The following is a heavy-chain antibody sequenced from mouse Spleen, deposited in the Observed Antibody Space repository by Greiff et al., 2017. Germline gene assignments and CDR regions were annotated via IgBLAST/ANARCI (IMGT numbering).Heavy chain of an antibody. CDR1: GFTFSSYA. CDR2: ISSGGSYT. Sequence: DVMLVESGGGLVKPGGSLKLSCAASGFTFSSYAMSWVRQTPEKRLEWVATISSGGSYTYYPDSVKGRFTISRDNAKNTLYLQMSSRRSEDTAMYYCARQGELTGTDFDVWGAGTTVTVSS. D-gene: IGHD4-1*01. CDR3: ARQGELTGTDFDV. J-gene: IGHJ1*01. V-gene: IGHV5-9-1*01.